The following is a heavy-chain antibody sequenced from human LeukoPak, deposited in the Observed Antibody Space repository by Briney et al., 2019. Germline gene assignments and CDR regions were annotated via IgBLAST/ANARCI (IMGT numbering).Heavy chain of an antibody. J-gene: IGHJ4*02. Sequence: PGGSLRLSCAASGFTFSSYGMHWVRQAPGKGLEWVAFIRYDGSNKYYADSVKGRFTISRDNSKNTLYLQMNSLRAEDTAVYYCAKLESRIYYDSSGYYPGRVQDYWGQGTLVTVSS. CDR3: AKLESRIYYDSSGYYPGRVQDY. D-gene: IGHD3-22*01. V-gene: IGHV3-30*02. CDR1: GFTFSSYG. CDR2: IRYDGSNK.